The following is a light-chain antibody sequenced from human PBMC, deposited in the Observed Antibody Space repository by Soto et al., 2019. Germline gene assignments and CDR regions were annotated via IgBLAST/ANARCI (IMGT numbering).Light chain of an antibody. CDR1: SSDVGGYNY. CDR3: SSYTSSSTF. Sequence: QSVLTQPASVSGSPGQSITISCTGTSSDVGGYNYVSWYQQHPGKAPKLMIYDVSNRPSGVSTRFSGSKSGNTASLTISGLQAEDEADYYCSSYTSSSTFFGTGTKVTVL. V-gene: IGLV2-14*01. J-gene: IGLJ1*01. CDR2: DVS.